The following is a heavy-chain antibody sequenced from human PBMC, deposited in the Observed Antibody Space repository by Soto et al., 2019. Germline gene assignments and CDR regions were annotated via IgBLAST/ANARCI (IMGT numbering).Heavy chain of an antibody. CDR1: GGSINGYY. Sequence: QVQLQESGPGLVKPSETLSLTCTVSGGSINGYYWTWLRQSPTNGLERIGYFHFSGSTKYNPSLDSRLTISADTSKNQISLTLSSVTAADTAVYYCARASGYSYGYDDFFDNWGQGTLANVSS. D-gene: IGHD5-18*01. J-gene: IGHJ4*01. CDR3: ARASGYSYGYDDFFDN. CDR2: FHFSGST. V-gene: IGHV4-59*01.